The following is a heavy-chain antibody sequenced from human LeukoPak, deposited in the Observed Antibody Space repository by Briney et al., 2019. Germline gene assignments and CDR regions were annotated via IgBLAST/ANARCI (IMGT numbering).Heavy chain of an antibody. J-gene: IGHJ6*03. CDR1: GFTFSSYG. CDR2: LRYDGSNK. V-gene: IGHV3-30*02. Sequence: GGSLRLSCAASGFTFSSYGMYWVRQAPGKGLEWVAFLRYDGSNKYYADSVKGRFTISRDNSKNTLYLQMKSLRAEDTAVYYCAKGGGYEAQYYYYYLDVWGKGTTVTISS. CDR3: AKGGGYEAQYYYYYLDV. D-gene: IGHD5-12*01.